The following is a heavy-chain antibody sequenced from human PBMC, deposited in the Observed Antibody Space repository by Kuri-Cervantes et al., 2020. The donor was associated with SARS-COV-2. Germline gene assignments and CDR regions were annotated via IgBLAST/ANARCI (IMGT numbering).Heavy chain of an antibody. CDR2: IDGDGTSI. V-gene: IGHV3-74*01. CDR1: GFTFSAYW. CDR3: ARGDGMDV. Sequence: GGSLRLSCAASGFTFSAYWMHWVRHAPGKGLVWVSHIDGDGTSIGYADSVKGRFTISRDNAEGTLYLQMNSLRAEDTAMYYCARGDGMDVWGQGTTVTVSS. J-gene: IGHJ6*02.